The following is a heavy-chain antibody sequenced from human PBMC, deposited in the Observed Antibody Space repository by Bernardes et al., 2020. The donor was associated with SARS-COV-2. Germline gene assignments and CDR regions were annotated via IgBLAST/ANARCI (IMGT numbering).Heavy chain of an antibody. CDR1: GFPFLSFA. D-gene: IGHD1-1*01. J-gene: IGHJ4*02. V-gene: IGHV3-23*01. CDR2: LSGSGGRT. Sequence: GGSLRLSCAASGFPFLSFAMSWVRQAPGKGLAWVSVLSGSGGRTNYADSVKGRFTISRDNSKNTLFLQMNSLRDEDTAVYYCAKPGTDYWGQGTLVNVSS. CDR3: AKPGTDY.